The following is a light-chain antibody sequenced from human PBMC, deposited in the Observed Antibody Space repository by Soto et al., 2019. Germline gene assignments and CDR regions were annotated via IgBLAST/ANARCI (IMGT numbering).Light chain of an antibody. CDR1: HNILYSSDNKNY. V-gene: IGKV4-1*01. CDR3: QQYYSSPPT. CDR2: WAS. Sequence: DIVLAPSPESLAVSLGERASSDCKSRHNILYSSDNKNYLSWYQQRPGQPPKLLFYWASTRESGVPDRFSGSGSGTHFTLTITSLQAEDVAVYYCQQYYSSPPTFGQGTKVDIK. J-gene: IGKJ1*01.